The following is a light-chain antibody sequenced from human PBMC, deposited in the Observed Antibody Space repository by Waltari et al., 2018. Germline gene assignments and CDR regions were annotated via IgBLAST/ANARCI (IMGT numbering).Light chain of an antibody. CDR1: SSTIGSTP. Sequence: QSILTQPPSASGTPGPRVTISCSGSSSTIGSTPVTRYQQVPGTAPKPLLHNPNQRPSGVPDRFSGSKSGTSASLAISGLQSDDEADYYCAAWDDSLNGPVFGGGTKLTVL. V-gene: IGLV1-44*01. J-gene: IGLJ3*02. CDR3: AAWDDSLNGPV. CDR2: NPN.